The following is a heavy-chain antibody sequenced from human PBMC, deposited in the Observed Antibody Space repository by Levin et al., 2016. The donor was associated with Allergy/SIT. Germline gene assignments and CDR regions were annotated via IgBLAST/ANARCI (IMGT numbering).Heavy chain of an antibody. J-gene: IGHJ5*02. CDR3: AKNIDDYGEAWFDP. CDR2: INGGGLSA. D-gene: IGHD2/OR15-2a*01. CDR1: GFPFSSYA. V-gene: IGHV3-23*01. Sequence: GGSLRLSCAASGFPFSSYAMSWVRQAPGKGLEWVSGINGGGLSAHYVDSVKGRFTISRDNSKNTLYLQLNSLRDDDTAVYYCAKNIDDYGEAWFDPWGQGTLVTVSS.